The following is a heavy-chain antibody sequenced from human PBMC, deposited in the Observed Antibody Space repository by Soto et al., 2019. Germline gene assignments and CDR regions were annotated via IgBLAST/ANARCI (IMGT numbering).Heavy chain of an antibody. CDR2: ISGSGGST. Sequence: GGSLRLSCAASGFTFSSYAMSWVRQALGKGLEWVSGISGSGGSTYYADSVKGRFTISRDNSKETLYLEMNSLRAEDTAVYYCARAGGTTVTGLWHFDSWGQGTLVTVSS. CDR1: GFTFSSYA. D-gene: IGHD4-17*01. V-gene: IGHV3-23*01. J-gene: IGHJ4*02. CDR3: ARAGGTTVTGLWHFDS.